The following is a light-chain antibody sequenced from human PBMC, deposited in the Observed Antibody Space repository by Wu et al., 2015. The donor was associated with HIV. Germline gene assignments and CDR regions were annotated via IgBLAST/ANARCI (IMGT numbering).Light chain of an antibody. CDR2: DVS. V-gene: IGKV3-15*01. Sequence: ENVLTQSPGTLSLSPRERATLSCRASQIINSDYLAWYQQKPGQAPRLLIYDVSTRATGIPVSFSGSGSGTEFTLTISSLQSEDVGVYYCQQYNNWPQTFGQGTKVEIK. CDR1: QIINSD. CDR3: QQYNNWPQT. J-gene: IGKJ1*01.